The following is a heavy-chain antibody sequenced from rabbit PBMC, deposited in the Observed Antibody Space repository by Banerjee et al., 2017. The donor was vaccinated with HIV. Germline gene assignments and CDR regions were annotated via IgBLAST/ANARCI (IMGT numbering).Heavy chain of an antibody. V-gene: IGHV1S45*01. Sequence: QERLVEPGGGLVKPEGSLKLTCTASGFSFSDKAVMCWVRQAPGKGLEWIACINTITGRAGYASWAKGRFTFSKTSSTTVTLQMTSLTAADTATYFCARGVYDDYDTYYFDLWGPGTLVTVS. CDR3: ARGVYDDYDTYYFDL. CDR1: GFSFSDKAV. CDR2: INTITGRA. J-gene: IGHJ4*01. D-gene: IGHD2-1*01.